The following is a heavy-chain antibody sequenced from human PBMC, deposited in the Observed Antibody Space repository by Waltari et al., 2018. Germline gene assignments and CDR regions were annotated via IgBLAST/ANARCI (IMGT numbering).Heavy chain of an antibody. CDR2: CSGRGGST. D-gene: IGHD6-19*01. CDR3: AKSVSSGWTFFDY. Sequence: EVQLLESGGGLVQPGGSLRLSCAASGFTFSNYAMSWVRQAPGKGLEWVSACSGRGGSTDYADAVKGRLTSSRENSKNTLYLQVNSLRAEDTAVYYCAKSVSSGWTFFDYWGQGTLVTVSS. J-gene: IGHJ4*02. CDR1: GFTFSNYA. V-gene: IGHV3-23*01.